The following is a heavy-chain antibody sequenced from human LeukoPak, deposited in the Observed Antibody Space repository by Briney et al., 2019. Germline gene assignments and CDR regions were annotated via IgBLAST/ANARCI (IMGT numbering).Heavy chain of an antibody. CDR3: AKRGDYGYYDSSGYYCDY. V-gene: IGHV3-23*01. CDR1: GLTFSSYA. D-gene: IGHD3-22*01. J-gene: IGHJ4*02. CDR2: ISGSGGST. Sequence: GGSLRLSCAASGLTFSSYAMSWVRQAPGKGLEWVSAISGSGGSTYYADSVKGRFTISRDNSKNTLYLQMNSLRAEDTAVYYCAKRGDYGYYDSSGYYCDYWGQGTLVTVSS.